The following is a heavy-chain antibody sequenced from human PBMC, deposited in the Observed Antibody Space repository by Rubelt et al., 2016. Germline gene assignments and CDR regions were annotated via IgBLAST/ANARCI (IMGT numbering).Heavy chain of an antibody. CDR2: LDPSDSYT. D-gene: IGHD4-23*01. CDR1: GYSFTSYW. Sequence: EVQLVQSGAEVKKPGESLRISCKGSGYSFTSYWISWVRQMTGKGLEWMGRLDPSDSYTNYSPSFQGHVTMSADKSISTPYRQWSSLKASDTAMYYCARHAGDGGNSEDWFDPWGQGTLVTVSS. J-gene: IGHJ5*02. CDR3: ARHAGDGGNSEDWFDP. V-gene: IGHV5-10-1*01.